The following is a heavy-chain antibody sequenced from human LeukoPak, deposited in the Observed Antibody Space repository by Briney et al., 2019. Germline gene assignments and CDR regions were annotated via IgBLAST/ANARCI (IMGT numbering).Heavy chain of an antibody. CDR1: GDSVSSNSAA. J-gene: IGHJ5*02. D-gene: IGHD5-12*01. V-gene: IGHV6-1*01. CDR3: ARDVEGRYSGYDYGSEYWFDP. Sequence: SQTLSLTCAISGDSVSSNSAAWNWIRQSPSRGLEWLGRTYYRSKWYNDYAVSVKSRITINPDTSKNQFSLQLNSVTPEDTAVYYCARDVEGRYSGYDYGSEYWFDPWGQGTLVTVSS. CDR2: TYYRSKWYN.